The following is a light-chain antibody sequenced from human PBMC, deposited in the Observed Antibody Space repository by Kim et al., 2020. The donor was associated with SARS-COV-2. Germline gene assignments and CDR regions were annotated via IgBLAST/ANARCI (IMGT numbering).Light chain of an antibody. J-gene: IGKJ4*01. Sequence: ASVGDRVTITCRASHDISSWLAWYQQRPGKAPKQLIYAASSLQSGAPSRFSGSGSGADFTLTISSLQPEDFATYYCQQASSFPLTFGGGTKVDIK. CDR1: HDISSW. V-gene: IGKV1-12*01. CDR2: AAS. CDR3: QQASSFPLT.